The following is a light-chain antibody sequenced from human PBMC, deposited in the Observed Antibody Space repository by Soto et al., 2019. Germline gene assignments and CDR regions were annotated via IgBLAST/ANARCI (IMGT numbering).Light chain of an antibody. CDR3: QQSYNAPFT. J-gene: IGKJ3*01. CDR1: QSISKY. CDR2: AAS. V-gene: IGKV1-39*01. Sequence: DIQMTQSPSSLSASVGDTVTITCRTSQSISKYLSWYRQKPGRAPDLLIYAASNLQSGVPSRFGGSGSGTHFTLTISILRPEDFATYYCQQSYNAPFTFGPGTKVDIK.